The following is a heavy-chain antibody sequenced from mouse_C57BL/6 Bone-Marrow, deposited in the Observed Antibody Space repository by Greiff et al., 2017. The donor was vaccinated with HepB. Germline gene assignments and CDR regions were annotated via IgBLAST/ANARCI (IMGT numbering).Heavy chain of an antibody. J-gene: IGHJ4*01. CDR2: ISYDGSN. Sequence: ESGPGLVKPSQSLSLTCSVTGYSITSGYYWNWIRQFPGNKLEWMGYISYDGSNNYNPSLKYRISITRDTSKNQFFLKLNSVTTEDTATYYCARDNGSSYVAMDYWGQGTSVTVSS. CDR1: GYSITSGYY. D-gene: IGHD1-1*01. CDR3: ARDNGSSYVAMDY. V-gene: IGHV3-6*01.